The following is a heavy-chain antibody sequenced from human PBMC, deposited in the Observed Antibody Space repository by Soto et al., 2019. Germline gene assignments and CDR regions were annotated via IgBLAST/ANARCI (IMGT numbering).Heavy chain of an antibody. V-gene: IGHV1-18*01. CDR1: GYTFTSSG. CDR3: ATDPGIAAADSGGNWFDP. CDR2: ISPYNGNT. D-gene: IGHD6-13*01. Sequence: QVQLVQSGPEVKKPGASVKVSCKASGYTFTSSGFSWVRQAPGQGLEWMGWISPYNGNTNYAQSLQGRATMTTDTSTGTAYMELRSLRSDDTAVYYCATDPGIAAADSGGNWFDPWGQGTLVTVSS. J-gene: IGHJ5*02.